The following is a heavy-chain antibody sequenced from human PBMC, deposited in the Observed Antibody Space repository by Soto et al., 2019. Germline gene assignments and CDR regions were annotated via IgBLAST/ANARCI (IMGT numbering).Heavy chain of an antibody. CDR2: ISSSSSTI. Sequence: PGGSLRLSCAAPGFTFSSYSMNWVRQAPGKGLEWVSYISSSSSTIYYADSVKGRFTISRDNAKNSLYLQMNSLRAEDTAVYYCARDGAGEQQLVPNWLDPWGQGTLVTVSS. J-gene: IGHJ5*02. CDR1: GFTFSSYS. D-gene: IGHD6-6*01. CDR3: ARDGAGEQQLVPNWLDP. V-gene: IGHV3-48*01.